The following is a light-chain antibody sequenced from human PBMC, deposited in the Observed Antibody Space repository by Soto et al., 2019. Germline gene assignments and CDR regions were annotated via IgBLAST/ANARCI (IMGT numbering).Light chain of an antibody. Sequence: SYELAQPPSVSVAPGQTARITWGGNNIGSKSVHWYQQKPGQAPVLVVYEDSDRPSGIRELFSGSNSGNTASLTISRVEAGDEADYYCQVWDSSSDHLYVFGTGTKVTVL. CDR1: NIGSKS. CDR2: EDS. V-gene: IGLV3-21*02. J-gene: IGLJ1*01. CDR3: QVWDSSSDHLYV.